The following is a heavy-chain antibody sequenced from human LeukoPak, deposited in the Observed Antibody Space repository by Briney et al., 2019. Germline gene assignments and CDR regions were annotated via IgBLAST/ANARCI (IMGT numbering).Heavy chain of an antibody. J-gene: IGHJ4*02. Sequence: GGSLRLSCAASGFTFSDFWMGWVRQAPGKGLEWVANINQGGSENYYVDSVKGRFTISRDNAKNSLYLQMNSLRAEDTAVYYCTKGRSNHYWGQGTLVTVST. V-gene: IGHV3-7*01. D-gene: IGHD3-10*01. CDR2: INQGGSEN. CDR1: GFTFSDFW. CDR3: TKGRSNHY.